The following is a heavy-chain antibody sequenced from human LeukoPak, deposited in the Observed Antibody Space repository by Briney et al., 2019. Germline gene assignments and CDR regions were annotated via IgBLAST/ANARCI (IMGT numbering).Heavy chain of an antibody. D-gene: IGHD3-22*01. CDR2: IYTSGST. Sequence: SETLSLTCTVSGGSISSYYWSWIRQPPGKGLEWTGYIYTSGSTNYNPSLKSRVTISVDTSKNQFSLKLSSVTAADTAVYYCARRSDSWFDPWGQGTLVTVSS. V-gene: IGHV4-4*09. J-gene: IGHJ5*02. CDR1: GGSISSYY. CDR3: ARRSDSWFDP.